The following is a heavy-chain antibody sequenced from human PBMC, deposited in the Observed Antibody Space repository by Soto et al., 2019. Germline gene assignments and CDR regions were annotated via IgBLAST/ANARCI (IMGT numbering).Heavy chain of an antibody. CDR2: ISYDGSNK. V-gene: IGHV3-30-3*01. J-gene: IGHJ3*02. CDR3: ARDRPIGGDYDAFDI. D-gene: IGHD4-17*01. CDR1: GFTFSSYA. Sequence: QVQLVESGGGVVQPGRSLRLSCAASGFTFSSYAMHWVRQAPGKGLEWVAVISYDGSNKYYADSVKGRFTISRDNSKNTLYLQMNSLRAEDTAVYYCARDRPIGGDYDAFDIWGQGTMVTVSS.